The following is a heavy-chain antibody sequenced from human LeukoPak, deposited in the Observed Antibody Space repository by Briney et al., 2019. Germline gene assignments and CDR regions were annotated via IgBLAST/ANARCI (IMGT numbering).Heavy chain of an antibody. Sequence: SGGSLRLSCAASGFTFSSYAMHWVRQAPGKGLEWVAVTSYDGSNKYYADSVKGRFTISRDNSKNTLYLQMNSLRAEDTAVYYCAKDGPEYYYDSSGDLDWGQGTLVTVSS. CDR1: GFTFSSYA. CDR2: TSYDGSNK. D-gene: IGHD3-22*01. V-gene: IGHV3-30-3*01. CDR3: AKDGPEYYYDSSGDLD. J-gene: IGHJ4*02.